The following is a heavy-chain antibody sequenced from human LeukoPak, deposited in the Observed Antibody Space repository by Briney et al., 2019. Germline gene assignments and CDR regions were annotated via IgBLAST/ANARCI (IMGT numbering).Heavy chain of an antibody. CDR1: GFTFSSYG. CDR3: ARGYYSLGYFDY. D-gene: IGHD3-22*01. Sequence: PGGSLRLSCAASGFTFSSYGMHWVRQAPGKGLEWVAVIWYDGSNKYYADSVKGRFTISRDNAKNSLFLQMNSLRDEDTAVYYCARGYYSLGYFDYWGQGALVTVSS. CDR2: IWYDGSNK. J-gene: IGHJ4*02. V-gene: IGHV3-33*01.